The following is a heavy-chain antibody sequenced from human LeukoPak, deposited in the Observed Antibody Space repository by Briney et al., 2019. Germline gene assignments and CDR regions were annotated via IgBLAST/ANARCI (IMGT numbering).Heavy chain of an antibody. D-gene: IGHD3-22*01. CDR1: RYTFTRDG. CDR3: ARDPLGYYDSSGYYRSQAGTVFDI. V-gene: IGHV1-18*01. CDR2: ITAHIGKT. J-gene: IGHJ3*02. Sequence: ASLKVSCKASRYTFTRDGISCVRHAPRQGVERRGWITAHIGKTNYAQKLQGRVTMPTETSTSTASIRLRGLRSDDSAVYYCARDPLGYYDSSGYYRSQAGTVFDIWGQGTMVTVSS.